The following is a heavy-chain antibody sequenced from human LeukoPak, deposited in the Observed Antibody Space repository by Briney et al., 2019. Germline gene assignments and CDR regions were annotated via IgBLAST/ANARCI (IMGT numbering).Heavy chain of an antibody. J-gene: IGHJ4*02. CDR3: AKIIRSRGGAVNPEDY. D-gene: IGHD3-10*01. Sequence: GGSLRLSCAASGFTFSSYGMHWVRQAPGKGLEWVAFIRYDGSNKYYADSVKGRFTISRDNSKNTLYLQMSSLRAEDTAVYFCAKIIRSRGGAVNPEDYWGQGTLVTVSS. V-gene: IGHV3-30*02. CDR2: IRYDGSNK. CDR1: GFTFSSYG.